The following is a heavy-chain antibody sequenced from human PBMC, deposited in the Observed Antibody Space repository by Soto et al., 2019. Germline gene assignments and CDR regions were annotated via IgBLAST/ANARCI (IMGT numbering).Heavy chain of an antibody. Sequence: KQSQTLSLTCAISGDRVSSNSAAWNWIRQSPSRGLEWLGRTYYRSKWYNDYAVSVKSRITINPDTSKNQFSLQLNSVTPEDTAVYYCARDGGEEMATNIFDYWGQGTLVTVSS. CDR1: GDRVSSNSAA. CDR2: TYYRSKWYN. CDR3: ARDGGEEMATNIFDY. D-gene: IGHD3-16*01. J-gene: IGHJ4*02. V-gene: IGHV6-1*01.